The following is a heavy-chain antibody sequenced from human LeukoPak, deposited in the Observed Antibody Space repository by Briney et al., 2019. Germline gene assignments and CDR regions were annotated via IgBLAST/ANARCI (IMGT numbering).Heavy chain of an antibody. CDR1: GGSISSYY. CDR3: ARHLGGPGGSYAYYCYGMDV. Sequence: PSESLSLTCTVSGGSISSYYWSWIRQPPGKGLEWIGYIYYSGSTNYNPSLKSRVTISVDTSKNQFSLKLSSVTAADTAMNYCARHLGGPGGSYAYYCYGMDVWGQGTTVTVSS. V-gene: IGHV4-59*08. CDR2: IYYSGST. J-gene: IGHJ6*02. D-gene: IGHD1-26*01.